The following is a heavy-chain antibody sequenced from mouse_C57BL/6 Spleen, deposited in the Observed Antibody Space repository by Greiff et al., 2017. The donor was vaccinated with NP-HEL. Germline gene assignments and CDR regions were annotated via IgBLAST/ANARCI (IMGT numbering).Heavy chain of an antibody. CDR1: GYTFTSYW. J-gene: IGHJ2*01. Sequence: QVQLQQPGAELVMPGASVKLSCKASGYTFTSYWMHWEKQRPGQGLEWIGEIDPSDSYTNYNQKFKGKSTLTVDKSSSTAYMQLSSLTSEDSAVYYCARDADYVDYFGYWGHGTTLTVSS. CDR3: ARDADYVDYFGY. V-gene: IGHV1-69*01. CDR2: IDPSDSYT. D-gene: IGHD2-4*01.